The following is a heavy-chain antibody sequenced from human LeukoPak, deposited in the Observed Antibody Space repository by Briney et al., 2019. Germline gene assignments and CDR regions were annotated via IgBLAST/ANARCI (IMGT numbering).Heavy chain of an antibody. Sequence: GESLKISCKGSGYSFTSYWIGWVRQMPGKGQEWMGIIYPGDSDTRYSPSFQGQVTISADKSISTAYLQWSSLKASDTAMYYCARRSGRSNRITMIVVAIAGGFPGAFDIWGQGTMVTVSS. V-gene: IGHV5-51*01. CDR1: GYSFTSYW. CDR3: ARRSGRSNRITMIVVAIAGGFPGAFDI. D-gene: IGHD3-22*01. CDR2: IYPGDSDT. J-gene: IGHJ3*02.